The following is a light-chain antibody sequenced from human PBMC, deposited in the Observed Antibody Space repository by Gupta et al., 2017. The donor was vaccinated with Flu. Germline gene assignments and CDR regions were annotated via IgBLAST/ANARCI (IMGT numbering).Light chain of an antibody. CDR1: SSNIGSNA. J-gene: IGLJ1*01. CDR2: GSN. Sequence: QSVLAQPPSASGTPGQRVTITCSGSSSNIGSNAVNWYQQVPGTSPKLLIYGSNQRPSGVPDRFAGSKSGTSASPAIRGLQSEDEADYYCAAWDDSLNGHYVFGTGTKVTVL. V-gene: IGLV1-44*01. CDR3: AAWDDSLNGHYV.